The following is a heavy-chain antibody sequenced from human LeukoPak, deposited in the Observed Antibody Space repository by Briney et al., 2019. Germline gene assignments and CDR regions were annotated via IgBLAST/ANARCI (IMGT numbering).Heavy chain of an antibody. CDR3: AKGSKLAIYGLDV. V-gene: IGHV3-23*01. D-gene: IGHD6-6*01. CDR2: ISGSGGST. CDR1: GFTFSSYA. J-gene: IGHJ6*02. Sequence: GGSLRLSCAASGFTFSSYAMSWVRQAPEKGLEWVSVISGSGGSTYYVDSVKGRFTISRDNSKNTLYLQMNSLRAEDTAVYYCAKGSKLAIYGLDVWGQGTTVTVSS.